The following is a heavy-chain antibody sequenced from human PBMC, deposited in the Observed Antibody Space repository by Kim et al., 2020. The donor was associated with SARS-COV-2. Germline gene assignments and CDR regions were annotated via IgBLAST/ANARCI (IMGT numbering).Heavy chain of an antibody. J-gene: IGHJ3*02. Sequence: GGSLRLSCAASGFTFSDYYMSWIRQAPGKGLEWVSYISSSSSYTNYADSVKGRFTISRDNAKNSLYLQMNSLRAEDTAVYYCARLSPSNIAVADEQIDAFDIWGQGTMVTVSS. CDR1: GFTFSDYY. CDR2: ISSSSSYT. D-gene: IGHD6-19*01. V-gene: IGHV3-11*06. CDR3: ARLSPSNIAVADEQIDAFDI.